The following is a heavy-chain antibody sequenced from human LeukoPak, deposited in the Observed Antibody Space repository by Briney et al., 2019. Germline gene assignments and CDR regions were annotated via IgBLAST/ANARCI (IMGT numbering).Heavy chain of an antibody. V-gene: IGHV3-23*01. CDR1: GFTFDTYG. D-gene: IGHD3-10*01. J-gene: IGHJ4*02. CDR3: AKRVQYGSGNYHFDY. Sequence: GGSLRLSCAASGFTFDTYGMSWVRQAPGKGLDWVSAISASGGSTYYADSVRGRFTISRDNSKNTLYLQMNSLRPEDTAVYYCAKRVQYGSGNYHFDYWGQGTLVTVSS. CDR2: ISASGGST.